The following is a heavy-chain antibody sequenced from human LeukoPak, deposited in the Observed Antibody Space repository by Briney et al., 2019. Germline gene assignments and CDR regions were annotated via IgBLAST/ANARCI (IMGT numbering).Heavy chain of an antibody. CDR2: MNPNSGNT. V-gene: IGHV1-8*02. J-gene: IGHJ3*02. CDR1: GYTFTSYG. Sequence: VASVKVSCKASGYTFTSYGISWVRQATGQGLEWMGWMNPNSGNTGYAQKFQGRVTMTRNTSISTAYMELSSLRSEDTAVYYCARGIAVEDAFDIWGQGTMVTVSS. D-gene: IGHD6-19*01. CDR3: ARGIAVEDAFDI.